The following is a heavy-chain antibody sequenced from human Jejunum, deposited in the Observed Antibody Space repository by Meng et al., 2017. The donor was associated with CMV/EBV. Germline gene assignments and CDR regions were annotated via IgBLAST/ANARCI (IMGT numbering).Heavy chain of an antibody. D-gene: IGHD3-3*01. J-gene: IGHJ4*01. V-gene: IGHV3-7*01. CDR1: FTLGHYW. Sequence: FTLGHYWIGWVRPAPGEGLEWVANIKSDGSEEYYVDYVKGRFTISKDNVRNSLSLQMNSARAEDTAVYYCVTYYSYSGGYYTGIDYWGHGVLVTVSS. CDR2: IKSDGSEE. CDR3: VTYYSYSGGYYTGIDY.